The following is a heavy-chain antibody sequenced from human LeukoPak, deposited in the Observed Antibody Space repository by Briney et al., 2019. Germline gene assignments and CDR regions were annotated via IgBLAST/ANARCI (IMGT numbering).Heavy chain of an antibody. J-gene: IGHJ6*03. CDR3: AKDYYDSSGYSIFPNYYYYMDV. D-gene: IGHD3-22*01. V-gene: IGHV3-23*01. CDR1: GFTFSSYG. Sequence: GGSLRLSCAASGFTFSSYGMSWVRQAPGKGLEWVSAISGSGGSTYYAGSVKGRFTISRDNSKNTLYLQMNSLRAEDTAVYYCAKDYYDSSGYSIFPNYYYYMDVWGKGTTVTISS. CDR2: ISGSGGST.